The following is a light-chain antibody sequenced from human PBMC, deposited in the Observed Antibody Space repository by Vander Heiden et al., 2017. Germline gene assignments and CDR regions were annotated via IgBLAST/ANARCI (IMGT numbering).Light chain of an antibody. Sequence: EIVLTQSPGTLSLSPGERATLSCRASQSVSSSYLAWYQQKPGQAPRLLIYGASSRATGIPDRFSGSGSGTDFTLTISRREPEDFAVYYCQQYCSSPPYTFGQGTKVEIK. CDR2: GAS. CDR1: QSVSSSY. CDR3: QQYCSSPPYT. V-gene: IGKV3-20*01. J-gene: IGKJ2*01.